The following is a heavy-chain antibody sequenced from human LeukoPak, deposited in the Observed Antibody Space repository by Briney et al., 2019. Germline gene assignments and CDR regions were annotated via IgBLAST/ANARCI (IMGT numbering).Heavy chain of an antibody. CDR3: AKEMRYYDSSGYYYVGMDV. D-gene: IGHD3-22*01. CDR2: ISYDGSNK. J-gene: IGHJ6*02. CDR1: GFTFSSYG. Sequence: PGGSLRLSCAASGFTFSSYGMHWVRQAPGKGLEWVAVISYDGSNKYYADSVKGRFTISRDNSKNTLYLQMNSLRAEDTAVYYCAKEMRYYDSSGYYYVGMDVWGQGTTVTVSS. V-gene: IGHV3-30*18.